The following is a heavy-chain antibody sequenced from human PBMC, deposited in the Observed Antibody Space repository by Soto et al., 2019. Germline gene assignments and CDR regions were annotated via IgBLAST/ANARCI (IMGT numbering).Heavy chain of an antibody. CDR2: INTFTGGT. Sequence: QVQLEQSGAEVKKPGASVKVSCKASGYTFTGYYIHWVRQAPGQGLERMGWINTFTGGTNSAQKFQARVTVTRDTSTSTAHMELNSLTSDDTAVYYCARDFSSTWPTFDSWGQGTLVTVSS. D-gene: IGHD6-13*01. J-gene: IGHJ4*02. V-gene: IGHV1-2*02. CDR3: ARDFSSTWPTFDS. CDR1: GYTFTGYY.